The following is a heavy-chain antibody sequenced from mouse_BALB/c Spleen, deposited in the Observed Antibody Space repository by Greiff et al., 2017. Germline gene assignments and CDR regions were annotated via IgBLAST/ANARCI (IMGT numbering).Heavy chain of an antibody. Sequence: EVQLQQSGTVLARPGASVKMSCKASGYTFTSYWMHWVKQRPGQGLEWIGAIYPGNSDTSYNQKFKGKAKLTAVTSTSTAYMELSSLTNEDSAVYYCTRRPYYYCSSYCDYWGQGTTLTVSS. J-gene: IGHJ2*01. CDR2: IYPGNSDT. CDR3: TRRPYYYCSSYCDY. V-gene: IGHV1-5*01. CDR1: GYTFTSYW. D-gene: IGHD1-1*01.